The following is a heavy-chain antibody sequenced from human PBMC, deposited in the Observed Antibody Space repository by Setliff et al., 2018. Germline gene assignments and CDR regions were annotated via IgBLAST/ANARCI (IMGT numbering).Heavy chain of an antibody. CDR3: ARDRDVSTIFGVVIPAASGLGY. CDR1: GYSFRHYS. CDR2: INPNSGDR. D-gene: IGHD3-3*01. V-gene: IGHV1-2*02. J-gene: IGHJ4*02. Sequence: GASVKVSCKSSGYSFRHYSIHWVRQAPGQGLEWMGWINPNSGDREYAEAFQGRVTMTRDTSTTTAYMDLNSLRSDDTATYFCARDRDVSTIFGVVIPAASGLGYWGQGTLVTVSS.